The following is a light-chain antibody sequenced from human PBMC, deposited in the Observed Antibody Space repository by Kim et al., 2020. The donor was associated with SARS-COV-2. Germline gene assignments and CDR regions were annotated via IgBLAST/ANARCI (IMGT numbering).Light chain of an antibody. Sequence: RATLNCKSSQTILYSSNNKNYLAWYQQKPGPPPKVLIYWASTRESGVPDRFSGSGSGTDFTLTISSLQAEDVAVYYCHQYYSSPPSFGQGTKLEIK. CDR3: HQYYSSPPS. CDR1: QTILYSSNNKNY. J-gene: IGKJ2*03. CDR2: WAS. V-gene: IGKV4-1*01.